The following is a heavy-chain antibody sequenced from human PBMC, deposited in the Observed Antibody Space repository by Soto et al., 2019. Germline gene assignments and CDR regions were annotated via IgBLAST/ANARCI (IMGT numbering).Heavy chain of an antibody. CDR2: INHSGST. Sequence: SATLSLTCAVYGGSFSGYYWSWIRQPPGKGLEWIGEINHSGSTNYNPSLKGRVTISVDTSKNQFSLKLSSVTAADTAVYYCASHKGSGWHYYYYGMDVWGQGTTVTVSS. CDR1: GGSFSGYY. CDR3: ASHKGSGWHYYYYGMDV. J-gene: IGHJ6*02. V-gene: IGHV4-34*01. D-gene: IGHD6-19*01.